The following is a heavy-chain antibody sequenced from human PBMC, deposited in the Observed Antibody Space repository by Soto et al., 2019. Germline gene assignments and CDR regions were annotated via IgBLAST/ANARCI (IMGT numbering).Heavy chain of an antibody. D-gene: IGHD1-26*01. CDR3: ARVVTVQWELNAFHI. J-gene: IGHJ3*02. CDR2: IYHSGST. CDR1: GYSISSGYH. V-gene: IGHV4-38-2*01. Sequence: PSETLSLTCAVSGYSISSGYHWAWIRQPPGKGLEWIGSIYHSGSTYYNPSLKSRVTLSVDTSKNQFSLKLSSVTAADTAVYYCARVVTVQWELNAFHIWGQGTMVTVS.